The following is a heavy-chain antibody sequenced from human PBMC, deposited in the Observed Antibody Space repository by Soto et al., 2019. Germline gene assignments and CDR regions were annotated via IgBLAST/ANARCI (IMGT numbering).Heavy chain of an antibody. CDR3: ARGPPTTVTTLPYYYYYMDV. CDR2: IYHSGST. Sequence: QVQLQESGPGLVKPSGTLSLTCAVSSGSISSSNWWSWVRQPPGKGLEWIGEIYHSGSTNYNPSLKSRVTISVDKSKNQFSLKLSSVTAADTAVYYCARGPPTTVTTLPYYYYYMDVWGKGTTVTVSS. CDR1: SGSISSSNW. V-gene: IGHV4-4*02. D-gene: IGHD4-17*01. J-gene: IGHJ6*03.